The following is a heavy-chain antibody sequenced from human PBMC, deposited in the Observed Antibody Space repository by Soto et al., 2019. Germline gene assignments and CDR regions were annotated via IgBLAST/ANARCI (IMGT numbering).Heavy chain of an antibody. CDR2: ISSSGSTK. CDR3: ARDTAMGAPFYGMDV. V-gene: IGHV3-48*01. Sequence: PGGSLRLSCAASGFTFSSYSMNWVRQAPGKGLEWVAYISSSGSTKYYADSVKGRFTISRDNSKNTLNLQMNSLRAEDTAVYYCARDTAMGAPFYGMDVWGQGTTVTVSS. J-gene: IGHJ6*02. CDR1: GFTFSSYS. D-gene: IGHD5-18*01.